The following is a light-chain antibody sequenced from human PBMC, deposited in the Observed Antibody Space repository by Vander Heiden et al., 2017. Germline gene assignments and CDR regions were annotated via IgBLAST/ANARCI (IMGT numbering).Light chain of an antibody. CDR3: QQHHAWPLT. CDR1: QSIGNL. V-gene: IGKV3-15*01. Sequence: IVMTQSPPTLSVSAGERATLSCRASQSIGNLLAWYQQRPGQAPRLLIYAASSRATGIPARFSGNGSGTEFSLTISSLQSEDFAVYYCQQHHAWPLTFGGGTKVEIK. CDR2: AAS. J-gene: IGKJ4*01.